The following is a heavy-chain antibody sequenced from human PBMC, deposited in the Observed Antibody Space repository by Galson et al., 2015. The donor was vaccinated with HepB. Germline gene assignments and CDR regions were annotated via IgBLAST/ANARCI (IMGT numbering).Heavy chain of an antibody. V-gene: IGHV5-51*03. Sequence: QSGAEVKKPGESLKISCKGSGYSFTSYWIGWVRQMPGKGLEWMGIIYPGDSDTRYSPSFQGQVTISADKSTSTAYLQWSSLKASDTAMYYCARAYGDYVSKRGGCVWFDPWGQGTLVTVSS. J-gene: IGHJ5*02. CDR1: GYSFTSYW. CDR3: ARAYGDYVSKRGGCVWFDP. CDR2: IYPGDSDT. D-gene: IGHD4-17*01.